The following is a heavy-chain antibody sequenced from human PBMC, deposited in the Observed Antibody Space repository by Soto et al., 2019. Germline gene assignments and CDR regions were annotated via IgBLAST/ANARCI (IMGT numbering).Heavy chain of an antibody. CDR2: INHSGST. D-gene: IGHD5-12*01. CDR1: GGSFSGYY. Sequence: SETLSLTCAVYGGSFSGYYWSWIRQPPGKGLEWIGEINHSGSTNYNPSLKSRVTISVDTSKNQFSLKLSSVTAADTAVYYCARSTHRDGYNAPYYYYYYYGMDVWGQGTTVTVSS. V-gene: IGHV4-34*01. CDR3: ARSTHRDGYNAPYYYYYYYGMDV. J-gene: IGHJ6*02.